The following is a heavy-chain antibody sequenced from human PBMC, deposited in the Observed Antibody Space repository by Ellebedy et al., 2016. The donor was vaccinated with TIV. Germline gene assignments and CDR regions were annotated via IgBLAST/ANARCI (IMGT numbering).Heavy chain of an antibody. V-gene: IGHV3-23*01. CDR2: ISGSADRT. CDR1: GVSISSYY. CDR3: AKNSLGKLVTP. J-gene: IGHJ1*01. D-gene: IGHD2-21*02. Sequence: PSETLSLTCTVSGVSISSYYWNRIRQPPGKGLEWVSTISGSADRTYYADSVKGRFTISRDNSNDKLDLQMNGLRADDTAIYYCAKNSLGKLVTPWGQGTLVTVSS.